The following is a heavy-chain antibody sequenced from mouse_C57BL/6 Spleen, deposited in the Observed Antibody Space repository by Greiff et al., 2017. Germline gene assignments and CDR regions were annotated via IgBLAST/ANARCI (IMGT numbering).Heavy chain of an antibody. Sequence: QVQLKQSGPGLVQPSQSLSITCTVSGFSLTSYGVHWVRQSPGKGLEWLGVIWSGGSTDYNAAFISRLSISKDNSKSQVFFKMNSLQADDTAIYYCAPSYDYDGFYAMDYWGQGTSVTVSS. CDR3: APSYDYDGFYAMDY. CDR2: IWSGGST. D-gene: IGHD2-4*01. V-gene: IGHV2-2*01. CDR1: GFSLTSYG. J-gene: IGHJ4*01.